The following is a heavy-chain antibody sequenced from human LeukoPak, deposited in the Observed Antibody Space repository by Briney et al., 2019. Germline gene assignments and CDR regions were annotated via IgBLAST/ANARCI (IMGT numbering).Heavy chain of an antibody. Sequence: GGSLRLSCAASGFTFSSYGMSWVRQAPGKGLEWVSAISGSGGSTYYADSVKGRFTISRDNSKNTLYLQMNSLRAEDTAVYYCAKVPVRSWFGELSYFDYWGQGTLVTVSS. CDR3: AKVPVRSWFGELSYFDY. J-gene: IGHJ4*02. D-gene: IGHD3-10*01. V-gene: IGHV3-23*01. CDR2: ISGSGGST. CDR1: GFTFSSYG.